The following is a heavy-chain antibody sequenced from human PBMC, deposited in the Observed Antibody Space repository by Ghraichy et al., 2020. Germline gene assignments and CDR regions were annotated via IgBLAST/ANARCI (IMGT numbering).Heavy chain of an antibody. V-gene: IGHV3-30*04. CDR1: GFTFSRYV. J-gene: IGHJ4*02. D-gene: IGHD6-6*01. CDR3: AGDPSIIAGRRDF. Sequence: GESLNISCAASGFTFSRYVMHWFRQAPGKGLEWVATISSNGNNKYYADSVKGRFTVSRDNSKNTLYVQMNSLRAEDTAVYYCAGDPSIIAGRRDFWGQGTLVTVSS. CDR2: ISSNGNNK.